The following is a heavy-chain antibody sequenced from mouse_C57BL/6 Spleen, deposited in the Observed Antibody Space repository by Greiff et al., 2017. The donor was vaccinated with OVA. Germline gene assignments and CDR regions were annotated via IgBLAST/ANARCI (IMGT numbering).Heavy chain of an antibody. J-gene: IGHJ2*01. V-gene: IGHV3-6*01. Sequence: VQLKESGPGLVKPSQSLSLTCSVTGYSITSGYYWNWIRQFPGNKLEWMGYISYDGSNNYNPSLKNRISITRDTSKNQFFLKLNSVTTEDTATYYCATNSNPEDYWGQGTTLTVSS. CDR1: GYSITSGYY. CDR2: ISYDGSN. CDR3: ATNSNPEDY. D-gene: IGHD2-5*01.